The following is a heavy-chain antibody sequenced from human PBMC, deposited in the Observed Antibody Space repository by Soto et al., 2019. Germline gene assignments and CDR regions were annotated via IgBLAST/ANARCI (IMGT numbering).Heavy chain of an antibody. CDR1: GGSFSGYY. J-gene: IGHJ6*03. Sequence: SETLSLTCAVYGGSFSGYYWSWIRQPPGKGLEWIGEINHSGSTNYNPSLKSRVTMSVDTSKNQFSLKLSSVTAADTAVYYCARGYCTNGVCASDYYYYYMDVWGKGTTVTVSS. CDR2: INHSGST. V-gene: IGHV4-34*01. D-gene: IGHD2-8*01. CDR3: ARGYCTNGVCASDYYYYYMDV.